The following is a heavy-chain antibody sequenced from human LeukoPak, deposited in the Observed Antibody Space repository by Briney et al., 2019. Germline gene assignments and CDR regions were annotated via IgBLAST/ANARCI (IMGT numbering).Heavy chain of an antibody. CDR1: GYTFTSYG. CDR3: ARDSSDILTGYSNLFDY. J-gene: IGHJ4*02. V-gene: IGHV1-18*01. CDR2: VSAYNGNT. D-gene: IGHD3-9*01. Sequence: GASVKVSCKASGYTFTSYGISWVRQAPGQGLEWMGWVSAYNGNTNYAQKLQGRVTMTTDTSTSTAYMELRSLRSDDTAVYYCARDSSDILTGYSNLFDYWGQGTLVTVSS.